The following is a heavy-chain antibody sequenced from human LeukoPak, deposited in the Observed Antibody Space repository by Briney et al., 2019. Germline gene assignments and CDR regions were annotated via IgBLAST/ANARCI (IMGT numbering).Heavy chain of an antibody. V-gene: IGHV1-46*01. J-gene: IGHJ4*02. CDR3: ARDLLFGYSGYDLYFDY. CDR2: INPSGGST. CDR1: GYTFTSYY. Sequence: ASVTVSCKASGYTFTSYYMHWVRQAPGQGLEWMGIINPSGGSTSYAQKFQGRVTMTRDTSTSTVYMELSSLRSEHTAVYYCARDLLFGYSGYDLYFDYWGQGTLVTVSS. D-gene: IGHD5-12*01.